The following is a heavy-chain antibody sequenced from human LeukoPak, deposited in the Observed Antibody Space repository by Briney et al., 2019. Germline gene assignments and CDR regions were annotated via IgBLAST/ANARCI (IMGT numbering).Heavy chain of an antibody. D-gene: IGHD2-21*01. J-gene: IGHJ5*02. Sequence: PSETLSLTCTVSGGYINTRGHYWGWIRQPPGKGLEWIGSIYYTGVTSTNPFFRSRMSISVDTSKNQFSLNLTSVTAADAAVYYCARERSSSGDHSWFDPWGQGTLVTVSS. CDR3: ARERSSSGDHSWFDP. CDR1: GGYINTRGHY. CDR2: IYYTGVT. V-gene: IGHV4-39*07.